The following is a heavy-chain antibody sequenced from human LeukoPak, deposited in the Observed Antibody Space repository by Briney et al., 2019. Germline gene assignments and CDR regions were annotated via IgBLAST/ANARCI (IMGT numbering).Heavy chain of an antibody. Sequence: SETLSLTCTVSGGSISSYYWSWIRQPAGKGLEWIGRIYTSGSTNYNPSLKSRVTMSVDTSKNQFSLKLSSVTAADTAVYYCASGPRGFYYYYGMDVWGQVTTVTVSS. CDR2: IYTSGST. J-gene: IGHJ6*02. V-gene: IGHV4-4*07. CDR1: GGSISSYY. D-gene: IGHD5-12*01. CDR3: ASGPRGFYYYYGMDV.